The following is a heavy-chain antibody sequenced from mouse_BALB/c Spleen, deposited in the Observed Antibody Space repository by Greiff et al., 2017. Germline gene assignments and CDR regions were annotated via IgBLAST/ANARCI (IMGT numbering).Heavy chain of an antibody. CDR3: ARQGTTATFDY. D-gene: IGHD1-2*01. CDR1: GFTFSSYG. J-gene: IGHJ2*01. Sequence: EVMLVESGGGLVQPGGSMKLSCVASGFTFSSYGMSWVRQTPDKRLEWVATISSGGSYTYYPDSVKGRFTISRDNAKNTLYLQMSSLKSEDTAMYYCARQGTTATFDYWGQGTTLTVSS. CDR2: ISSGGSYT. V-gene: IGHV5-6*03.